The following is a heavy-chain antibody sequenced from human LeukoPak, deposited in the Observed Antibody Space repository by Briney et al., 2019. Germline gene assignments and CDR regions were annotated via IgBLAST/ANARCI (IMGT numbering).Heavy chain of an antibody. D-gene: IGHD1-14*01. J-gene: IGHJ4*02. CDR3: AKDAEGPLDY. V-gene: IGHV3-23*01. CDR2: LSAGGRST. Sequence: PGGSLRLSCAASGFTFSSYGMSWVRQAPGKGLEWVSALSAGGRSTYYAAFVKGRFTIFRDNSKHYLLPQMDSPEGDDTAVYYCAKDAEGPLDYWGQGTLVTVSS. CDR1: GFTFSSYG.